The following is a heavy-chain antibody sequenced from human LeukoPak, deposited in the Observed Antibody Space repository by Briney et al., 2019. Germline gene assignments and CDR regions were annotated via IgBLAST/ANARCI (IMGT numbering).Heavy chain of an antibody. CDR1: GFTFSSYG. CDR2: ISYDGSNK. V-gene: IGHV3-30*18. CDR3: AKGRLLWDYYYYYMDV. J-gene: IGHJ6*03. D-gene: IGHD3-3*01. Sequence: GGSLRLSCAASGFTFSSYGMHWVRQAPGKGLEGVAVISYDGSNKYYADSVKGRFTISRDNSKNTLYLQMNSLRAEDTAVYYCAKGRLLWDYYYYYMDVWGKGTTVTVSS.